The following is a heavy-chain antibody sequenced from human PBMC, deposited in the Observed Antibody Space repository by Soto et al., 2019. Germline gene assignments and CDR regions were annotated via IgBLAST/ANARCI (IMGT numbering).Heavy chain of an antibody. CDR1: GFTFSSYA. Sequence: QVQLVESGGGVVQPGRSLRLSCAASGFTFSSYAMHWVRQAPGKGLEWVAVISYDGSNKYYADSVKGRFTISRDNSKNPLYLQMNSLRAEDTAVYYCASQYSSSWYYFDYWGQGTLVTVSS. D-gene: IGHD6-13*01. CDR2: ISYDGSNK. CDR3: ASQYSSSWYYFDY. V-gene: IGHV3-30-3*01. J-gene: IGHJ4*02.